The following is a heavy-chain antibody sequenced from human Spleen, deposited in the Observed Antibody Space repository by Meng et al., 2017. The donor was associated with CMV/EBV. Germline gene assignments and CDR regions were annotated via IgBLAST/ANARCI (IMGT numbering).Heavy chain of an antibody. J-gene: IGHJ5*02. D-gene: IGHD2-2*01. CDR3: ASRPSSTNTNWFDP. CDR2: IIPILGIA. Sequence: SGGTFSSYTISWVRRAPGQGLAWMGRIIPILGIANYAQKFQGRVTITADKSTSTANMELSSLRSEDTAVYYCASRPSSTNTNWFDPWGQGTLVTVSS. V-gene: IGHV1-69*02. CDR1: GGTFSSYT.